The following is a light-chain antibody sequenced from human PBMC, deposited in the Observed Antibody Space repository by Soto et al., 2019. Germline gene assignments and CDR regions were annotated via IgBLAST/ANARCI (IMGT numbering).Light chain of an antibody. CDR2: AAA. CDR3: QQYLSYPYT. Sequence: AIRMTQSPSSISASTGDRVTITCRASQGISSFLAWYQQKPGKAPKPLIYAAATLQRGAASRFSASGSGTDFTLTISRLQSEDFATYFCQQYLSYPYTVGQGTKLEI. CDR1: QGISSF. V-gene: IGKV1-8*01. J-gene: IGKJ2*01.